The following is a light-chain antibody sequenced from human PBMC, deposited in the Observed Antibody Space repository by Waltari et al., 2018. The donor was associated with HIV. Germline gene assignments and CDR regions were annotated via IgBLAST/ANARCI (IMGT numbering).Light chain of an antibody. CDR3: ASWDDRLNGWV. J-gene: IGLJ3*02. Sequence: QSVLTQPPSLSEAPRQRVTISCSGSHSNIGNNAVNWYQQLPGKAPKRLIYYNVLLPSGFSDRFSGSRSGTSASLAIGGLQSEDEAHYYCASWDDRLNGWVFGGGTQLTVL. CDR1: HSNIGNNA. V-gene: IGLV1-36*01. CDR2: YNV.